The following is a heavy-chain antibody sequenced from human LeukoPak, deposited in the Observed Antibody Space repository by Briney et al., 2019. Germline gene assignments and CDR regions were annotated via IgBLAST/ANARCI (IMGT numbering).Heavy chain of an antibody. J-gene: IGHJ4*02. D-gene: IGHD2-2*01. CDR3: ARVYQSAEYYFDY. CDR2: IYYTGST. V-gene: IGHV4-59*01. CDR1: GVSIDSYY. Sequence: PSETLSLTCTVSGVSIDSYYWSWIRQTPGKGLEWIGYIYYTGSTEYHPSLKSRVTISLDTSKNQFSLKLTSVTAADTAVYYCARVYQSAEYYFDYWGQGNLVSVSS.